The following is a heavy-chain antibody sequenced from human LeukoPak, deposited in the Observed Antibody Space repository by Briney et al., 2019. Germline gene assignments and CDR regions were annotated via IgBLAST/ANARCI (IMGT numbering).Heavy chain of an antibody. CDR2: VKKDASEK. V-gene: IGHV3-7*01. Sequence: GGSLRLSCAASGFTFSNNWMTWVRQAPGKGLEWVASVKKDASEKYYVDSVKGRFTISRDNAKNSLYLQMNSLRVEDTAVYYCATLDFDSSGSYYDYWGQGAPVTVSS. CDR1: GFTFSNNW. J-gene: IGHJ4*02. CDR3: ATLDFDSSGSYYDY. D-gene: IGHD3-22*01.